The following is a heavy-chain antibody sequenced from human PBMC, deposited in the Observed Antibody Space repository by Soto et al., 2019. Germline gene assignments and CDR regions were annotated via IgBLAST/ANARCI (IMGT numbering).Heavy chain of an antibody. D-gene: IGHD2-21*02. CDR3: ARHPSDFWFDP. J-gene: IGHJ5*02. Sequence: QLQLQESGPGLVKPSETLSLTCSVSGGSISSSSYFWGWIRQPPGKGLEWIGSIYYSGSTYYNPSLPRRFPVSVATSKNQFSLKLSYVPAAYTAVYYCARHPSDFWFDPWGHGTLVTVSS. CDR2: IYYSGST. V-gene: IGHV4-39*01. CDR1: GGSISSSSYF.